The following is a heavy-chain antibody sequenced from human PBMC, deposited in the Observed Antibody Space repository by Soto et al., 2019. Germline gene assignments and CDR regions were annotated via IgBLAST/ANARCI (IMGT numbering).Heavy chain of an antibody. D-gene: IGHD5-12*01. CDR3: ARASGVEMATTYYYYGMDV. J-gene: IGHJ6*02. V-gene: IGHV1-69*01. CDR2: IIPIFGTA. Sequence: CVKFSCEASGGTFSSYAISWVRQAPGQWLEWMGGIIPIFGTANYAQKFQGRVTITADESTSTAYMELSSLRSEDTAVYYCARASGVEMATTYYYYGMDVWGQGTTVTVSS. CDR1: GGTFSSYA.